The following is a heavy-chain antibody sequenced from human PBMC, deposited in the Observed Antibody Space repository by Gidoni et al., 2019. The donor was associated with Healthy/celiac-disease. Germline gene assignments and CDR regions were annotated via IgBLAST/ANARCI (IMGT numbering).Heavy chain of an antibody. J-gene: IGHJ4*02. CDR1: GCSISSGGYY. V-gene: IGHV4-31*03. Sequence: QVQLQDSGPGLVKPSQTLSLTCTVSGCSISSGGYYWRWIRQHPGKGMEWSGYIYYRGSTYYNPYLKSRVTISVDTSKNQFSLKLSSGNAADTAVDYCARGPPLLWFDYWGQGTLVTVSA. CDR2: IYYRGST. D-gene: IGHD2-2*01. CDR3: ARGPPLLWFDY.